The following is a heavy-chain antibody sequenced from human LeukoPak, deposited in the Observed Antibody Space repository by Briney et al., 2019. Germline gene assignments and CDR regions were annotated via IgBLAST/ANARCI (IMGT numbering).Heavy chain of an antibody. CDR1: GGSISSYY. D-gene: IGHD5-12*01. CDR2: IYYSGFT. J-gene: IGHJ2*01. Sequence: SETLSLTCTVSGGSISSYYWSWIRQPPGKGLEWIGYIYYSGFTKYNPSLNSRVTISVDTSKNQFSLNLTSVTAADTAVYYCARGNSGYDGYFDLWGRGTLVTVSS. CDR3: ARGNSGYDGYFDL. V-gene: IGHV4-59*01.